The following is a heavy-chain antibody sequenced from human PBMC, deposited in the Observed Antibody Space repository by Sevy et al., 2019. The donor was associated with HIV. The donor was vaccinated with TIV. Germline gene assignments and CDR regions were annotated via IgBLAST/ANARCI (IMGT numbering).Heavy chain of an antibody. V-gene: IGHV3-72*01. Sequence: GGSLRLSCAASGFTFSDHYVDWVRQAPGKGLEWVGRIRNRPNSYTTEYAASVKGRFTISRDDSRNSVYLQRNSLKTQDSAGYYCVRGPNCGVGGCQQISPYCLDVWGKGATVTVS. D-gene: IGHD2-15*01. J-gene: IGHJ6*03. CDR2: IRNRPNSYTT. CDR1: GFTFSDHY. CDR3: VRGPNCGVGGCQQISPYCLDV.